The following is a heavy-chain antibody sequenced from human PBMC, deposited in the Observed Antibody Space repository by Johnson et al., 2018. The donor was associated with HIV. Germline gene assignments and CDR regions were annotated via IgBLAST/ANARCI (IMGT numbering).Heavy chain of an antibody. J-gene: IGHJ3*02. CDR2: INPDGSST. D-gene: IGHD3-22*01. V-gene: IGHV3-74*02. Sequence: VQLVVPRGAVVQPGRSLKLTCAASGFTFSSYGMNWVSQAPGKGLVWVSRINPDGSSTDYADSVKGRFTISRDNAKNTLYLQMNSIICYTMIIVVISAFDIWGQGTVVAVSS. CDR1: GFTFSSYG. CDR3: SAFDI.